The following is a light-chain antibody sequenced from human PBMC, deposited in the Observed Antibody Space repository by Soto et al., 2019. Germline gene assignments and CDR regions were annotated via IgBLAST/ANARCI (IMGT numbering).Light chain of an antibody. V-gene: IGKV1-5*03. J-gene: IGKJ1*01. CDR2: KAS. Sequence: DIQMTQSPSPLSGSVGDRVTITCRASQTISSWLALDQQQPGRAPKPLIYKASTLKSGVPSRFSGRGSGTEFPVTIGCLQPDAFAPYYGQHYSSYSAALGQPTKV. CDR3: QHYSSYSAA. CDR1: QTISSW.